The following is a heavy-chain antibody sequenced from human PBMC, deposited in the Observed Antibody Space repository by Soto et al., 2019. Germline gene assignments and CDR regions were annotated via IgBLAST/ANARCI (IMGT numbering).Heavy chain of an antibody. V-gene: IGHV4-59*01. CDR2: IYYSGIT. CDR1: GGSISYYY. Sequence: SETLSLTCTVSGGSISYYYWSWIRQPPGKGLEWIGYIYYSGITNYNPSLKSRVTISVDTSKTQFSLRLSSVTAADTAVYYCARESREYYFDYWGQGTLVTVSS. CDR3: ARESREYYFDY. J-gene: IGHJ4*02.